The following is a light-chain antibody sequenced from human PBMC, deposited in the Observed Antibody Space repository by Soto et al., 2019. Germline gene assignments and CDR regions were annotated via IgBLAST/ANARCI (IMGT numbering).Light chain of an antibody. CDR1: QTISTY. J-gene: IGKJ4*01. CDR3: QQGYSVHALT. CDR2: AVS. Sequence: DIQMTQSPSSLSASVGDRVTISCRASQTISTYLHWYQHKPGRVPRLLISAVSTLQSGVPGWSRGSGTETEFTLTITYLQPEDCATYYCQQGYSVHALTFGGGTKVE. V-gene: IGKV1-39*01.